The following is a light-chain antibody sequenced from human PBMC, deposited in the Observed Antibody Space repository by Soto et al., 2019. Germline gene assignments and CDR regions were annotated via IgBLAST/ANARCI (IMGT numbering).Light chain of an antibody. Sequence: QSVLTQSPSASGTPGQRVTISCSGSSSNVGTNIVNWYQHLPGTAPKLLIYSNNQRPSGVPDRFSGSKSGTSASLAISGLQSEDEADYYCAAWDDSVNGVLFGGGTKVTVL. CDR2: SNN. J-gene: IGLJ2*01. V-gene: IGLV1-44*01. CDR1: SSNVGTNI. CDR3: AAWDDSVNGVL.